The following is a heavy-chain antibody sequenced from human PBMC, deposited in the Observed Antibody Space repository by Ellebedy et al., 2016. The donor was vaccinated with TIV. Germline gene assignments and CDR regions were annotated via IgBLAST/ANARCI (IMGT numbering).Heavy chain of an antibody. CDR1: GFTVSSNY. V-gene: IGHV3-53*01. J-gene: IGHJ4*02. D-gene: IGHD6-19*01. Sequence: GESLKISCAASGFTVSSNYMSWVRQAPGRGLEWVSTIYSSGGTYYAGSVKSRFTISRDNSKNTLYLQMNSLRAEDTAVYYCAGGISVAGTSLGFWGQGTLVTVSS. CDR3: AGGISVAGTSLGF. CDR2: IYSSGGT.